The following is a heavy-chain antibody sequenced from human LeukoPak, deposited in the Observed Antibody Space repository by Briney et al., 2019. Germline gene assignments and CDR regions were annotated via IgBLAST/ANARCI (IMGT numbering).Heavy chain of an antibody. Sequence: QPGGSLRLSCAASGFTFAGYAMTWVRQAPGKGLEWVSLISGSGGSTYYADVVKGRFTISRDDSKNTLYLQMNSLRADDTAVYYCARDLGQLWLEWGQGTLVTVSS. J-gene: IGHJ4*02. CDR3: ARDLGQLWLE. D-gene: IGHD5-18*01. V-gene: IGHV3-23*01. CDR2: ISGSGGST. CDR1: GFTFAGYA.